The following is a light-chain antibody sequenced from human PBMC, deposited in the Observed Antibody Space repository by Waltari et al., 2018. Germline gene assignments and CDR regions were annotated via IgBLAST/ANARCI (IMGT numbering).Light chain of an antibody. CDR2: DAS. V-gene: IGKV1-33*01. J-gene: IGKJ2*03. CDR3: QQYDDPLYS. CDR1: QDIYNY. Sequence: DIQMTQSPSSLSASVGARVTIPCQASQDIYNYLNWYQQKPGKAPRLLIYDASNLETGVPSRFSGSGSGTDFTFTISSLQPEDFATYYCQQYDDPLYSFGQGTKVENK.